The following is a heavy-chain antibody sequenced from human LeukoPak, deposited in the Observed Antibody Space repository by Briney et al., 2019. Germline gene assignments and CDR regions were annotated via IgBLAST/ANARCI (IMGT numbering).Heavy chain of an antibody. Sequence: GGSLRLSCAASGFTFSSYAMNWVRQAPGKGQEGVSDISGNGVNTNYADSVKGRFTISRDNSKNTLYLQMNSLRAEDTAVYYCARGGAGYCSGGICYLYWGQGTLVTVSS. CDR3: ARGGAGYCSGGICYLY. CDR1: GFTFSSYA. J-gene: IGHJ4*02. D-gene: IGHD2-15*01. CDR2: ISGNGVNT. V-gene: IGHV3-23*01.